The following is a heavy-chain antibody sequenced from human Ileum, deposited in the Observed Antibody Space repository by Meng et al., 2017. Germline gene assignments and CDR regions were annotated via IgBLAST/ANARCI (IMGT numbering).Heavy chain of an antibody. CDR1: GVSISSAIW. CDR3: AKAAAYNLDI. CDR2: IFQSGST. V-gene: IGHV4-4*02. Sequence: VQWLEAAPGLVKPSGTLSLPCAVFGVSISSAIWWGWVRQPPGKGLEWIGEIFQSGSTNYNPSLKSRVSISVDKSKNHLSLSLSSVTAADTAVYYCAKAAAYNLDIWGQGALVTVSS. J-gene: IGHJ4*02. D-gene: IGHD1-14*01.